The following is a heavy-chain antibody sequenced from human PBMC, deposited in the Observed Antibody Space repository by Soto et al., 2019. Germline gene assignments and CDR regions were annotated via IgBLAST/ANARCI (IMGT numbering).Heavy chain of an antibody. CDR2: INIDGRST. J-gene: IGHJ5*01. CDR3: ARDWRSNRWYYFDS. Sequence: EVLLVESGGGVVQPGGSLRLSGAASGFTLNNYWMHWVRQAPGKGLEWVSRINIDGRSTTYADSVKGRFSISRDDAKNTLFLQMNSLRAEDTAVYYCARDWRSNRWYYFDSWGQGTLVTVSS. V-gene: IGHV3-74*01. CDR1: GFTLNNYW. D-gene: IGHD2-2*01.